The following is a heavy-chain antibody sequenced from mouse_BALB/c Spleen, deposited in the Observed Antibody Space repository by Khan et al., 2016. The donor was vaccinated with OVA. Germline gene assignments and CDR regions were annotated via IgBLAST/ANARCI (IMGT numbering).Heavy chain of an antibody. Sequence: EVELVESGGDLVKPGGSLKLTCAASGFTFSTYGMSWVRQTPDKRLEWVATVSTGGSYTYYTDSVKGRFTISRDKAKNTLYLQMTGVSSDDTAMFYFSRREYDFVSERFAYWGQGTLVTGSA. V-gene: IGHV5-6*01. D-gene: IGHD2-10*02. CDR3: SRREYDFVSERFAY. J-gene: IGHJ3*01. CDR2: VSTGGSYT. CDR1: GFTFSTYG.